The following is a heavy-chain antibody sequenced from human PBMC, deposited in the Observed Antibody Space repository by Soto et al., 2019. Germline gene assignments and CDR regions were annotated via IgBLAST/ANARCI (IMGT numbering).Heavy chain of an antibody. CDR3: ARDGYDGSGSPYPAY. Sequence: SETLSLTCTVCGGSMSEYFWSWIRQSPGKGLEWIGYIYYLGSTDYNPSLKSRVTISVDTPKRQFSLRLTSVTAADTAVYYCARDGYDGSGSPYPAYWGPGTQVTVSS. V-gene: IGHV4-59*01. D-gene: IGHD3-10*01. J-gene: IGHJ4*02. CDR1: GGSMSEYF. CDR2: IYYLGST.